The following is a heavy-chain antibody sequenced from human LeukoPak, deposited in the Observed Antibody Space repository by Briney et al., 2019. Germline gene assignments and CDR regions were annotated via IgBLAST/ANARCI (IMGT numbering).Heavy chain of an antibody. CDR1: GGSFSGYY. Sequence: SSETLSLTCAVYGGSFSGYYWNWIRQPPGKGLEWIGETNHSGSTNYNPSLKSRVTISADTSKNRFSLKLSSVTAADTGVYYCARGGVTSGWNHNYWGQGTLVTVSS. CDR3: ARGGVTSGWNHNY. J-gene: IGHJ4*02. D-gene: IGHD6-19*01. V-gene: IGHV4-34*01. CDR2: TNHSGST.